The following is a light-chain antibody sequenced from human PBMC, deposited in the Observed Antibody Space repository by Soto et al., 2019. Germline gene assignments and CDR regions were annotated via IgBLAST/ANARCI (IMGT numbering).Light chain of an antibody. CDR2: EVS. Sequence: QSALTQPPSVSGSPGQSVTISCTGTSSDVGSYNRVSWYQQPPGTAPKLMIYEVSNRPSGVPDRFSGSKSGNTASLTISGLQAEDEADYYCSSYTSSSTLVFGTGTMLTVL. V-gene: IGLV2-18*02. CDR3: SSYTSSSTLV. CDR1: SSDVGSYNR. J-gene: IGLJ1*01.